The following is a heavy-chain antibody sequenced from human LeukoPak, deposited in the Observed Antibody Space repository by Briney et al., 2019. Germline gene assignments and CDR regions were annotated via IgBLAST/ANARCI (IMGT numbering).Heavy chain of an antibody. J-gene: IGHJ4*02. Sequence: GGSLRLSCAASGFIFRRFAIHWVRQAPGKGLEWVSVISYDGNNKYYEDSVKGRFIISRDNSKSTLYLQMNSLRAEDTAIYYCARSGYNRFDYWGQGTLVTVSS. CDR2: ISYDGNNK. V-gene: IGHV3-30*14. D-gene: IGHD5-24*01. CDR1: GFIFRRFA. CDR3: ARSGYNRFDY.